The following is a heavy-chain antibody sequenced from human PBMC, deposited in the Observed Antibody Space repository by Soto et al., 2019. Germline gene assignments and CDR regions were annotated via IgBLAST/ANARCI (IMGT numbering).Heavy chain of an antibody. CDR3: AKDYYYDSSGYPEL. CDR2: ISYDGSNK. D-gene: IGHD3-22*01. J-gene: IGHJ4*02. CDR1: GFTFSSYG. V-gene: IGHV3-30*18. Sequence: GGSLRLSCAASGFTFSSYGMHWVRQAPGKGLEWVAVISYDGSNKYYADSVKGRFTISRDNSKNTLYLQMNSLRAEETAVYYCAKDYYYDSSGYPELWGQGTLVTVSS.